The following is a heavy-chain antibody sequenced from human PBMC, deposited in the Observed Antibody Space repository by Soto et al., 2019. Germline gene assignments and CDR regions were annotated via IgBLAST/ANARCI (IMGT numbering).Heavy chain of an antibody. CDR3: ARGGYDTSGQTFIGWGPDC. J-gene: IGHJ4*02. CDR1: GVSITSGSYY. CDR2: RYYSGNT. Sequence: HVQLQESGPGPVTPSQTLSLSCTVSGVSITSGSYYWTWVRQSPGKVLDWIGYRYYSGNTYYNPSLNGRATISVDTSNNQFSLKLTSVTAADTAVYYCARGGYDTSGQTFIGWGPDCWGQGTLVTVSS. V-gene: IGHV4-30-4*01. D-gene: IGHD3-22*01.